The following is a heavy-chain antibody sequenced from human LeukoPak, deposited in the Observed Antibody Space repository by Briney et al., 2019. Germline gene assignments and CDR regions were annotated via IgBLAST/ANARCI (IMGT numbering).Heavy chain of an antibody. V-gene: IGHV3-30*02. CDR2: IWYDGSNK. D-gene: IGHD2-2*02. CDR1: RFTFSSYA. CDR3: AKSYTDSLSFDY. J-gene: IGHJ4*02. Sequence: GGSLRLSCAGSRFTFSSYAMHWVRQAPGKGLEWVALIWYDGSNKYYADSVKGRFSISRDNSKNTLSLQMNSLRAEDTAVYYCAKSYTDSLSFDYWGQGTLVTVSS.